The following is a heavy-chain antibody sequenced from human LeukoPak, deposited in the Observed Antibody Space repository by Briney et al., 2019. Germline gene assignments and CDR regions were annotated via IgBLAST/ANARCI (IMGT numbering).Heavy chain of an antibody. CDR3: ARARIAARHYRYYYGMDV. CDR2: IYTSGST. CDR1: GGSISSYY. V-gene: IGHV4-4*07. D-gene: IGHD6-6*01. J-gene: IGHJ6*02. Sequence: PSETLSLTCTVSGGSISSYYWSWIRQPAGKGLEWIGRIYTSGSTNYTPSLKSRVTMSVDTSKNQFSLKLSSVTAADTAVYYCARARIAARHYRYYYGMDVWGQGTTVTVSS.